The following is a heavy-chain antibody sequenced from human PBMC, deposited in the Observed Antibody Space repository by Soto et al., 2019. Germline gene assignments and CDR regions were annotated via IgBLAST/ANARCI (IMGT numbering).Heavy chain of an antibody. CDR2: SRNEANSYTP. J-gene: IGHJ4*02. D-gene: IGHD2-15*01. CDR3: AILCGGGSCPYDC. CDR1: GFTFSDHY. Sequence: EVQVVESGGGLVQPGGSLRLSCAASGFTFSDHYMDWVRQAPGMGLEWVGRSRNEANSYTPEYAASVKGRFTISRDDSKNSLYPQMDILKTEDTAVYYCAILCGGGSCPYDCWGKRTQVTVSS. V-gene: IGHV3-72*01.